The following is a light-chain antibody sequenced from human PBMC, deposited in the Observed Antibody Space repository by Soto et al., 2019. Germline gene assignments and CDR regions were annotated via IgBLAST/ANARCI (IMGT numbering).Light chain of an antibody. Sequence: DIQMTQSPSTLSASIVDRVTMTFRASQNINNWLAWYQQKPGKAPKLLMYDASSLESGVPSRLSGSGFGKEFTLTISSLQTDDFATYYCQQYDSYSEGFTFGPGTKVDIK. CDR1: QNINNW. V-gene: IGKV1-5*01. CDR2: DAS. J-gene: IGKJ3*01. CDR3: QQYDSYSEGFT.